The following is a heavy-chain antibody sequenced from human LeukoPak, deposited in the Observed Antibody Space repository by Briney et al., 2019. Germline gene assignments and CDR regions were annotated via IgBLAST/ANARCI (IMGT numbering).Heavy chain of an antibody. CDR2: IYYSGST. Sequence: SETLSLTCTVSGGSISSSSYYWGWIRQPPGKGLEWIGSIYYSGSTYYNPSLKSRVTISVDTSKNQFSLKLSSVTAADTAVYYCARGYSYGLEAYFDYWGQGTLVTVSS. J-gene: IGHJ4*02. CDR1: GGSISSSSYY. D-gene: IGHD5-18*01. V-gene: IGHV4-39*07. CDR3: ARGYSYGLEAYFDY.